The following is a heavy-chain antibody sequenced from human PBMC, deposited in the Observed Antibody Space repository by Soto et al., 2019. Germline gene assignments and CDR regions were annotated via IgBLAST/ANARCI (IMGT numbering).Heavy chain of an antibody. Sequence: GGSLRLSCAASGFTFSSYSMNWVRQAPGKGLEWVSYISSSSSTIYYADSVKGRFTISRDNAKNSLYLQMNSLRAEDTAVYYCARDLNSWPYPYYYGMDVWGQGTTVTVSS. CDR1: GFTFSSYS. D-gene: IGHD6-13*01. V-gene: IGHV3-48*01. J-gene: IGHJ6*02. CDR3: ARDLNSWPYPYYYGMDV. CDR2: ISSSSSTI.